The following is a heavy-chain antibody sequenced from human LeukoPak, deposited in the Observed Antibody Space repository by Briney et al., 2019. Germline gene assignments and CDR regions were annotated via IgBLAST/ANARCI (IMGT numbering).Heavy chain of an antibody. CDR3: ARGRDEQSDSKYYFDY. V-gene: IGHV4-34*01. CDR2: INRSGST. CDR1: GGSFSGYY. J-gene: IGHJ4*02. Sequence: SETLSLTCAVYGGSFSGYYWSWIRQPPGKGLEWIGEINRSGSTNYNPSLKSRVTIPVDTSKNQFSLKLSSVTAADTAVYYCARGRDEQSDSKYYFDYWGQGTLVTVSS. D-gene: IGHD3-3*01.